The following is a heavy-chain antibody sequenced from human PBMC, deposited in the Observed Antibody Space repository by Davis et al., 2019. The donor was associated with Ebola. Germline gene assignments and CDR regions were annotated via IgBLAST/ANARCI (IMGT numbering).Heavy chain of an antibody. Sequence: SETLSLTCTVSGGSISSYYWSWIRQPPGKGLEWIGYIYYSGSTNYNPSLKSLVTISVDTSKNQFSLKLSSVTDADTAVYYCARMAESFYRGPDYYYYGMDVWGQGTTVTVSS. J-gene: IGHJ6*02. V-gene: IGHV4-59*08. CDR3: ARMAESFYRGPDYYYYGMDV. CDR2: IYYSGST. CDR1: GGSISSYY. D-gene: IGHD2/OR15-2a*01.